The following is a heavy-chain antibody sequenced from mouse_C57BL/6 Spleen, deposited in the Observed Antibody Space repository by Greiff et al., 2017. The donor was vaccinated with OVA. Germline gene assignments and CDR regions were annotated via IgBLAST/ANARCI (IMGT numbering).Heavy chain of an antibody. Sequence: VQGVESGPELVKPGASVKLSCKASGYTFTSYWMHWVKQRPGQGLEWIGNINPSNGGTNYNEKFKSKATLTVDKSSSTAYMQLSSLTSEDSAVYYCARGNYYGSSPYYYAMDYWGQGTSVTVSS. CDR1: GYTFTSYW. CDR3: ARGNYYGSSPYYYAMDY. CDR2: INPSNGGT. D-gene: IGHD1-1*01. J-gene: IGHJ4*01. V-gene: IGHV1-53*01.